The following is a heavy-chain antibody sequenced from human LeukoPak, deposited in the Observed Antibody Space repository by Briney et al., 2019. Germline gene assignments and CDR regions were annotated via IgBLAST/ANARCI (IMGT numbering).Heavy chain of an antibody. J-gene: IGHJ5*02. CDR2: INHSGST. D-gene: IGHD3-10*01. CDR1: GGSFSGYY. V-gene: IGHV4-34*01. Sequence: TSETLSLTCAVYGGSFSGYYWSWIRQPPGKGLEWIGEINHSGSTNYNPSLKSRVTISVDTSKNQSSLKLSSVTAADMAVYYCARTRYYYGSGSRYVWFDPWGQGTLVTVSS. CDR3: ARTRYYYGSGSRYVWFDP.